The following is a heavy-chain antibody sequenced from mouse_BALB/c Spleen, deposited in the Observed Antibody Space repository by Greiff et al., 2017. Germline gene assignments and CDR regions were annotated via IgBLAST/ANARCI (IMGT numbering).Heavy chain of an antibody. CDR2: ISYSGST. V-gene: IGHV3-2*02. Sequence: ESGPGLVKPSQSLSLTCTVTGYSITSDYAWYWIRQFPGNKLEWMGYISYSGSTSYNPSLKSRISITRDTSKNQFFLQLNSVTTEDTATYYCARSPSVRAMDYWGQGTSVTVSS. CDR3: ARSPSVRAMDY. J-gene: IGHJ4*01. CDR1: GYSITSDYA.